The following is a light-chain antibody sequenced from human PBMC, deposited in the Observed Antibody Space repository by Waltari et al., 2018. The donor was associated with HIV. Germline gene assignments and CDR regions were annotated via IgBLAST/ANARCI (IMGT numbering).Light chain of an antibody. CDR3: SSYTVTSTLI. V-gene: IGLV2-14*01. Sequence: QSALTQPASVSGSLGQSITISCTGSSSDVGAYKYVSWYQQHPGKAPKLTIYAVRDWPSGLSNRFSGPKSGNTASLTSSVLRAEDEATYYCSSYTVTSTLIFGGGTDLTV. CDR2: AVR. J-gene: IGLJ2*01. CDR1: SSDVGAYKY.